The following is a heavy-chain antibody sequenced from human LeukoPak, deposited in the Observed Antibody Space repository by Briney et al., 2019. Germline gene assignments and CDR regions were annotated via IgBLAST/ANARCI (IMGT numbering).Heavy chain of an antibody. D-gene: IGHD3-10*01. V-gene: IGHV3-23*01. Sequence: GGSLRLSCAASGFTFSSYAMSWVRQAPGKGLEWVSAISGSGGSTYYADSVKGRFTISRDNSKNTLYLQMNSLRAEDTAVYYCAKSDSGSSHEGTLGDYWGQGTLVTVSS. CDR2: ISGSGGST. J-gene: IGHJ4*02. CDR3: AKSDSGSSHEGTLGDY. CDR1: GFTFSSYA.